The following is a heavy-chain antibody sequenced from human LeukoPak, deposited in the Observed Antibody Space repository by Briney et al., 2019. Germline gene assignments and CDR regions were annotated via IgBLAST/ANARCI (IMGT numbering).Heavy chain of an antibody. CDR2: IYYSGST. CDR1: GGSISSTSYY. V-gene: IGHV4-39*01. D-gene: IGHD6-19*01. J-gene: IGHJ4*02. CDR3: ARQTLAVAGSGDFDY. Sequence: SETLSLTCSVSGGSISSTSYYWGWIRQPPGKGLEWIGSIYYSGSTYYNPSLKSRVTISVDTSKNQFSLKLTSVTAADTAVYHCARQTLAVAGSGDFDYWGQGTLVTVSS.